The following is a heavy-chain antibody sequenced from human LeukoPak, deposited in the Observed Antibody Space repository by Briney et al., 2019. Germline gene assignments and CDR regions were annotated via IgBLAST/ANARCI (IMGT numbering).Heavy chain of an antibody. Sequence: GGSLRLSCAASGFTFSTYGMSWVRQAPGKGLEWVGRIKSKTDGGTTDYAAPVKGRFTISRDDSKNTLYLQMNSLKTEDTAVYYCTTSGGYSGYDDYWGQGTLVTVSS. CDR3: TTSGGYSGYDDY. J-gene: IGHJ4*02. D-gene: IGHD5-12*01. V-gene: IGHV3-15*01. CDR1: GFTFSTYG. CDR2: IKSKTDGGTT.